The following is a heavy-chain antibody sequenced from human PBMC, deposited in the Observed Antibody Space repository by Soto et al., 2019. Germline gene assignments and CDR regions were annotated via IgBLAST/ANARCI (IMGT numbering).Heavy chain of an antibody. D-gene: IGHD3-16*01. CDR3: ARDRPRNYDYIWGSGDY. CDR1: GFTFSSYS. V-gene: IGHV3-21*01. J-gene: IGHJ4*02. CDR2: ISSSSSYI. Sequence: GGSLRLSCAASGFTFSSYSMNWVRQAPGKGLEWVSSISSSSSYIYYADSVKGRFTISRDNAKNSLYLQMNSLRAEDTAVYYCARDRPRNYDYIWGSGDYWGQGTLVTVSS.